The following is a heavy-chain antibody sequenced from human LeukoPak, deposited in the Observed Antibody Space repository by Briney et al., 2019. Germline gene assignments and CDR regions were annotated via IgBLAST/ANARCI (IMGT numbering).Heavy chain of an antibody. V-gene: IGHV3-48*03. CDR1: GFTFSSYE. CDR2: ISSSGSTI. D-gene: IGHD6-19*01. J-gene: IGHJ4*02. Sequence: QPGGSLRLSCAASGFTFSSYEMNWVRQALGKGLEWVSYISSSGSTIYYADSVKGRFTISRDNAKNSLYLQMNSLRAEDTAVYYCARDRLSRQWLTPDYFDYWGQGTLVTVSS. CDR3: ARDRLSRQWLTPDYFDY.